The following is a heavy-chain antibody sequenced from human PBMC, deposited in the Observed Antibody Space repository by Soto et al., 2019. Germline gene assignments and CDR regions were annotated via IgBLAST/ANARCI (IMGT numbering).Heavy chain of an antibody. V-gene: IGHV3-9*01. Sequence: EVQLVESGGGLVQPGRSLRLSCAASGFTFDDYAMHWVRQAPGKGLEWVSGISWNSGSIGYADSVKGRFTISRDNAKNSLYLQMNSLRAEDTALYYCAKDGAMVRGARFYYYYGMDVWGQGTTVTVSS. CDR1: GFTFDDYA. D-gene: IGHD3-10*01. J-gene: IGHJ6*02. CDR3: AKDGAMVRGARFYYYYGMDV. CDR2: ISWNSGSI.